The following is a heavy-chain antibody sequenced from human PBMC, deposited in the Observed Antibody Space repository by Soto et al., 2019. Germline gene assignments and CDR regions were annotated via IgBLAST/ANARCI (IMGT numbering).Heavy chain of an antibody. CDR3: ARGDSTDCSNGVCSFFYNHDMDV. Sequence: QVQLVQSGAEVKKPGASVKVSCKASGYSFTDYHIHWVRQAPGQGLEWLGRINPKRGGTSTAQKFQGWVTMTTDTSISTASMKLTRLTSDDTAISYCARGDSTDCSNGVCSFFYNHDMDVWGQGTTVTVSS. J-gene: IGHJ6*02. CDR2: INPKRGGT. CDR1: GYSFTDYH. D-gene: IGHD2-8*01. V-gene: IGHV1-2*04.